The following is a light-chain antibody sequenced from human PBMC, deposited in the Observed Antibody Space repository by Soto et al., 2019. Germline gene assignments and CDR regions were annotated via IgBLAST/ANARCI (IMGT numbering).Light chain of an antibody. J-gene: IGKJ1*01. CDR2: DAS. V-gene: IGKV1-5*01. Sequence: DIQMTQSPSTLSASVGDRVTITCRASQKIGRWLAWYQQKPRKAPNLLIYDASSLETGVPSRFSGSGSETDFTLTISGLQPDDFATYYCQQYHSSSPGATFGQGTKVDIK. CDR3: QQYHSSSPGAT. CDR1: QKIGRW.